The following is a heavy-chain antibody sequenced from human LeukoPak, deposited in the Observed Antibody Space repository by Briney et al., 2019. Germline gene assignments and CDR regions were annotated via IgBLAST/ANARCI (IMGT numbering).Heavy chain of an antibody. Sequence: ASVKVSCKASGYTFTSYDINWVRRATGQGLEWMGWMNPNSGNTGYAQKFQGRVTMTRNTSISTAYMELSSLRSEDTAVYYCARDRMWELAPDAFDIWGQGTMVTVSS. D-gene: IGHD1-26*01. CDR2: MNPNSGNT. J-gene: IGHJ3*02. CDR1: GYTFTSYD. CDR3: ARDRMWELAPDAFDI. V-gene: IGHV1-8*01.